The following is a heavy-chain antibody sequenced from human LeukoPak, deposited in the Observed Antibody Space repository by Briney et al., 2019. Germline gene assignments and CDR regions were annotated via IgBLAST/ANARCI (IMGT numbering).Heavy chain of an antibody. CDR1: GFAFNSYE. CDR3: SREGQIASPFDY. V-gene: IGHV3-48*03. CDR2: ISSRTNVR. Sequence: GGSLRLSCAASGFAFNSYEMNWVRQAPGKGLEWVSYISSRTNVRYYSDSVKGRFTISRDDAKNSLYLQMNGLRAEDTAVYYCSREGQIASPFDYWGQGTLVTASS. J-gene: IGHJ4*02.